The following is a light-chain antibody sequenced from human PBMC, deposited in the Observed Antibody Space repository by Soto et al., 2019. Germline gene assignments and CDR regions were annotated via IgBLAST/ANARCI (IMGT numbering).Light chain of an antibody. CDR1: QGINSY. Sequence: DIQLTQSPAALSVSVGDRVTITCRVSQGINSYLAWYQQKPGKAPELLIYAASIWPSGVPSRFSGSGSGTDFTLTISSLEPEDFATYYCQQYNSAPRTFGQGTKVEIK. CDR3: QQYNSAPRT. V-gene: IGKV1-27*01. CDR2: AAS. J-gene: IGKJ1*01.